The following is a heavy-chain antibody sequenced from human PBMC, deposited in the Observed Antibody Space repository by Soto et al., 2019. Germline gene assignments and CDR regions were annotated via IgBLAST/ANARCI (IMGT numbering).Heavy chain of an antibody. D-gene: IGHD2-15*01. V-gene: IGHV4-59*01. CDR2: IYYSGST. CDR3: ARGHQLGDCSGGSCFYYYYYMDV. J-gene: IGHJ6*03. CDR1: GGSISSYY. Sequence: QVQLQESGPGLVKPSETLSLTCTVSGGSISSYYWSWIRQPPGKGLEWIGYIYYSGSTNYNPSLKRRVTISVDTSKNQFSLTLSSVTAADTAVYYCARGHQLGDCSGGSCFYYYYYMDVWGKGTTVTVSS.